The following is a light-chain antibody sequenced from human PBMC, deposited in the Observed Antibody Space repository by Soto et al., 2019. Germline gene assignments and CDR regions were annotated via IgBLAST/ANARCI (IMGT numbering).Light chain of an antibody. CDR3: QSYDSSLSGSV. J-gene: IGLJ2*01. V-gene: IGLV1-40*01. CDR1: SSNIGAGYG. Sequence: QPVLTQPPSVSGAPGQRVSISCTGSSSNIGAGYGVHWYQQLPGTAPKVLIYGDSNRPSGVPDRFSGSKSGTSASLAITGFQAEDDADYYCQSYDSSLSGSVFGGGTKVTVL. CDR2: GDS.